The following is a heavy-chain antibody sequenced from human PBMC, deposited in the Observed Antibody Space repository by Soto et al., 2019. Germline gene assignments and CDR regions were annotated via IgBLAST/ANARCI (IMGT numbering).Heavy chain of an antibody. V-gene: IGHV1-8*01. J-gene: IGHJ4*02. CDR1: GYTFTSYD. CDR2: MNPHSGNT. CDR3: ARYLPYSGPDY. Sequence: ASVKVSCKASGYTFTSYDINWVRQATGQGLEWMGWMNPHSGNTGYAQKFQGRVTMTRNTSISTAYMELSSLKSEDTAVYYCARYLPYSGPDYWAQRTLVIFSS. D-gene: IGHD1-26*01.